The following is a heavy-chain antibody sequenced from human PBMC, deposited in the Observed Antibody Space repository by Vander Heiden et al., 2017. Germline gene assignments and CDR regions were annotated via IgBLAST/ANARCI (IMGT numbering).Heavy chain of an antibody. CDR3: AGGYSYGYY. CDR2: IKQDGSEK. J-gene: IGHJ4*02. D-gene: IGHD5-18*01. Sequence: EVQLVESGGGLVQPGGSLRLSCAASGFTFSSYCMSWVRQAPGKGLEWVANIKQDGSEKYYVDSVKGRFTISRDNAKNSLYLQMNSLRAEDTAVYYCAGGYSYGYYWGQGTLVTVSS. CDR1: GFTFSSYC. V-gene: IGHV3-7*01.